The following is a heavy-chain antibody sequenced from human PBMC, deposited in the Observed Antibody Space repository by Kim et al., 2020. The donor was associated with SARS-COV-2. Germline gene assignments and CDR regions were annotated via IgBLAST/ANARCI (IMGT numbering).Heavy chain of an antibody. CDR1: GFTFSSHW. J-gene: IGHJ2*01. Sequence: GGSLRLSCAASGFTFSSHWMSWVRQAPGKGLEWVANIKYDGSEKVYVDSVKARFTISRDNAKNSMYLQMITLRAEDTAVYFCARDGWAPGIYFVLWGRGTLVTVSS. CDR2: IKYDGSEK. CDR3: ARDGWAPGIYFVL. D-gene: IGHD2-21*01. V-gene: IGHV3-7*01.